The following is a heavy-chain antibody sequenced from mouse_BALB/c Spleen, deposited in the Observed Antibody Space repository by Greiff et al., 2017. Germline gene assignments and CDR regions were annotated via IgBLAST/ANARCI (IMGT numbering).Heavy chain of an antibody. Sequence: QVQLQQPGAELVKPGASVKLSCKASGYTFTSYYMYWVKQRPGQGLEWIGGINPSNGGTNFNEKFKSKATLTVDKSSSTAHMQLSSLTSEDSAVYYCIYYDYEVYAMDYWGQGTSVTVSS. D-gene: IGHD2-4*01. CDR2: INPSNGGT. CDR1: GYTFTSYY. CDR3: IYYDYEVYAMDY. V-gene: IGHV1S81*02. J-gene: IGHJ4*01.